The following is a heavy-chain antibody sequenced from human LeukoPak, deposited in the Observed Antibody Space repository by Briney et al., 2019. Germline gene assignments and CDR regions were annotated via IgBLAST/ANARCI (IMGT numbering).Heavy chain of an antibody. CDR1: GYTFISYD. V-gene: IGHV1-8*01. D-gene: IGHD3-3*01. CDR2: MNPNSGNT. Sequence: ASVKVSCEASGYTFISYDINWVRQATGQGLEWMGWMNPNSGNTAYAQKFQGRVTMTKNTSISTAYMELSSLRPEDTAVYYCARGRGYDFWSNYYTFDYWGQGTLVTVSS. J-gene: IGHJ4*02. CDR3: ARGRGYDFWSNYYTFDY.